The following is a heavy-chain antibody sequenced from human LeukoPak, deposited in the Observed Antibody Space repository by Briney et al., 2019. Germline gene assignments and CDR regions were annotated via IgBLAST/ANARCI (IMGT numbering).Heavy chain of an antibody. CDR1: GFTVSNNY. Sequence: GGSLRLSCAASGFTVSNNYMTWVRQAPARGLEWVSVISSGGSTYYIDSVKGRFTISRDNSKNTLYLQMNSLTAEDTAVYYCVEDGPAVGDLLFTWGQGTLVTVSS. V-gene: IGHV3-53*01. CDR2: ISSGGST. CDR3: VEDGPAVGDLLFT. D-gene: IGHD3-16*01. J-gene: IGHJ4*02.